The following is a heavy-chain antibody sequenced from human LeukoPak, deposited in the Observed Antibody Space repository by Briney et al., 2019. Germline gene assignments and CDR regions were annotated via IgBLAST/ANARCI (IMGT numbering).Heavy chain of an antibody. Sequence: GALRLSCAASGLTFSSYAVSWVRQAPGKGPEWVSSISGSGGDTYYADSVKGRFTISRDNSKNTLYLQMNSLRAEDTAVYYCAKAPATGEGYYLYYMDVWGKGTTVTVSS. CDR1: GLTFSSYA. CDR3: AKAPATGEGYYLYYMDV. J-gene: IGHJ6*03. CDR2: ISGSGGDT. V-gene: IGHV3-23*01. D-gene: IGHD7-27*01.